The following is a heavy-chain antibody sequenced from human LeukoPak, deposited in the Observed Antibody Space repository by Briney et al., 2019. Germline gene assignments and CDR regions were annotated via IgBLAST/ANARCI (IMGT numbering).Heavy chain of an antibody. D-gene: IGHD3-9*01. CDR3: GIAALTGYEFDY. CDR2: INPSGGDT. J-gene: IGHJ4*02. CDR1: GYTFTDYY. V-gene: IGHV1-46*03. Sequence: ASVTVSCKASGYTFTDYYVHWVRQAPGQGLEWMAIINPSGGDTTYAQKFQGRVTMTRDTSTSTVYMELSSLRSDDTAVYYCGIAALTGYEFDYWGQGTLVTVSS.